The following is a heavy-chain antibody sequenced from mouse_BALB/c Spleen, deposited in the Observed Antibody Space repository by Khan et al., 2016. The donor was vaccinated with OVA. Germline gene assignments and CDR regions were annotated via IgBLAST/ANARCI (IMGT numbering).Heavy chain of an antibody. CDR3: ARRGDGYYGIAY. D-gene: IGHD2-3*01. CDR1: GFSLSSYG. J-gene: IGHJ3*01. CDR2: IWSGGTT. V-gene: IGHV2-2*02. Sequence: QVQLKQSGPGLVQPSQSLSITCTVSGFSLSSYGVQWVRQSPGQGLEWLGVIWSGGTTDYSAAFISRLSISKDNSKSQVFFKMNSLQANDTARYCCARRGDGYYGIAYWGQGTLVTVSA.